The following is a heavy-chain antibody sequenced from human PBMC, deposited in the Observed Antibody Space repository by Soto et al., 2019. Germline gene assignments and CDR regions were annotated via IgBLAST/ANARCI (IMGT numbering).Heavy chain of an antibody. J-gene: IGHJ5*02. CDR2: ITGSSSTI. CDR1: GFTFSRYS. CDR3: SIDYGMAGSFDP. Sequence: EVQLVESGGALVQPGGSLRLSCAASGFTFSRYSMNWVRQAPGKGLEWISYITGSSSTIYYADSVKGRFTISRDNAKKSLDSPMKRLRGEDTALLYCSIDYGMAGSFDPWGQGTLVTVSS. D-gene: IGHD2-8*01. V-gene: IGHV3-48*01.